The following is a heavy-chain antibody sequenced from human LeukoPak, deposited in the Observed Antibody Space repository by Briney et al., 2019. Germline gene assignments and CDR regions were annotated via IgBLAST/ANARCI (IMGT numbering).Heavy chain of an antibody. V-gene: IGHV3-53*04. D-gene: IGHD3-22*01. Sequence: PGGSLRLSCADSAFTVSNKYMSWVRQAPGKGLEWVSVIYSGGTTYYADSVKGRFTISRHIPRNTLYLQMNSLRAEDTAVYYCARGAGDDTSGSRMKGAFDYWGQGTLVTVSS. CDR1: AFTVSNKY. CDR2: IYSGGTT. J-gene: IGHJ4*02. CDR3: ARGAGDDTSGSRMKGAFDY.